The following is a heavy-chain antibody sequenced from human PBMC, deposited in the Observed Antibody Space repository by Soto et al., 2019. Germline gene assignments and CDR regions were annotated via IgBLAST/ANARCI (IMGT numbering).Heavy chain of an antibody. CDR3: ARSIRGPRRFNGMDV. V-gene: IGHV2-70*13. Sequence: PTLVNPTETLTLTCTFSGFSLTSPGMCVSWIRQPPGKVLEWLALIERDDDDKYYSTSLKTRLTISKDTRKNQVVLTMANMDPADTGTYYCARSIRGPRRFNGMDVWGQGTTVTVSS. CDR1: GFSLTSPGMC. D-gene: IGHD1-20*01. J-gene: IGHJ6*02. CDR2: IERDDDDK.